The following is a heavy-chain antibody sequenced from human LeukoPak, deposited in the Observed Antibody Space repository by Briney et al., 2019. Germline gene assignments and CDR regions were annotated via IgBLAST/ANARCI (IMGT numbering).Heavy chain of an antibody. CDR1: GFTFSSYA. Sequence: PGRSLRLSCAASGFTFSSYAMHWVRQAPGKRLEWVAVISYDGSNKYYADSVKGRFTVARDNSKNALFLQMNSLRADDTAVYYCARGPMGYGGNFRPNFDYWGQGTLVTVSS. J-gene: IGHJ4*02. CDR3: ARGPMGYGGNFRPNFDY. CDR2: ISYDGSNK. V-gene: IGHV3-30-3*01. D-gene: IGHD4-23*01.